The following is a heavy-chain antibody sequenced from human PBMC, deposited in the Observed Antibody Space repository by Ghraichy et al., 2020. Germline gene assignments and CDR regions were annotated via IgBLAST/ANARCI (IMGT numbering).Heavy chain of an antibody. D-gene: IGHD6-19*01. J-gene: IGHJ6*02. CDR1: GYTFTSYG. CDR2: ISAYNGNT. V-gene: IGHV1-18*01. CDR3: AIQWLVQNYYGMDV. Sequence: ASVNVSCKASGYTFTSYGISWVRQAPGQGLEWMGWISAYNGNTNYAQKLQGRVTMTTDTSTSTAYMELRSLRSDDTAVYYCAIQWLVQNYYGMDVWGQGTTVTVSS.